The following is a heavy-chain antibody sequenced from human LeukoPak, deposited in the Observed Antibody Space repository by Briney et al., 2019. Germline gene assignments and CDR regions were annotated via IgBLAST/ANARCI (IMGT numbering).Heavy chain of an antibody. CDR1: GFTFSSYG. Sequence: TGGSLRLSCAASGFTFSSYGMHWVRRAPGKGLEWVAFIRYDGSIKNYADSVEGRFTISRDNSRNTLYLQMNSLRAEDTAVYYCAKGFMVRGVVRYAFDIWGQGTMVTVSS. J-gene: IGHJ3*02. CDR2: IRYDGSIK. CDR3: AKGFMVRGVVRYAFDI. D-gene: IGHD3-10*01. V-gene: IGHV3-30*02.